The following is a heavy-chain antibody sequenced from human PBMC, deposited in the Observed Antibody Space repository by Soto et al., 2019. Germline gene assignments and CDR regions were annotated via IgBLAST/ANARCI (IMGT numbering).Heavy chain of an antibody. V-gene: IGHV1-18*01. CDR3: ARDLGGFPDY. CDR1: GYIFTSYG. Sequence: QVQLAQSGVEVKKPGASVKVSCKASGYIFTSYGISWVRQAPGQGLEWMGWISAHNGNRKYAQKLQGRVTMTTDTSTSTAYMELRSLRSDDTAVYYCARDLGGFPDYWGQGTLVTVSS. D-gene: IGHD5-12*01. J-gene: IGHJ4*02. CDR2: ISAHNGNR.